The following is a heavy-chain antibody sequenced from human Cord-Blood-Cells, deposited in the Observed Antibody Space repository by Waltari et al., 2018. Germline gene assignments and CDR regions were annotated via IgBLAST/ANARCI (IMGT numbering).Heavy chain of an antibody. V-gene: IGHV4-34*01. Sequence: AGLLKPSETLSLTCAVYGGSFSGYYWSWIRQPPGKGLEWIWEINHSGSTNYNPSLKSRVTISVDTSKNQFSLKLSSVTAADTAVYYCARGPIVVVPAAIGRYYYYYYMDVWGKGTTVTVSS. CDR1: GGSFSGYY. CDR3: ARGPIVVVPAAIGRYYYYYYMDV. D-gene: IGHD2-2*02. CDR2: INHSGST. J-gene: IGHJ6*03.